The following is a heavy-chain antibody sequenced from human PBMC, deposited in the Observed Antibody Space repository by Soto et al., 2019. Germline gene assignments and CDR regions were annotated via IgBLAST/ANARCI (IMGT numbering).Heavy chain of an antibody. CDR1: GYTFTSYG. CDR3: ARDKASRWVVVAATFDY. Sequence: QVQLVQSGAEVKKPGASVQVSCKASGYTFTSYGISWVRQAPGQGLEWMGWISAYNGNTNYAQKLQGRVTMTTDTSTSTAYMELRSLRSDDTAVYYCARDKASRWVVVAATFDYWGQGTLVTVSS. V-gene: IGHV1-18*04. D-gene: IGHD2-15*01. CDR2: ISAYNGNT. J-gene: IGHJ4*02.